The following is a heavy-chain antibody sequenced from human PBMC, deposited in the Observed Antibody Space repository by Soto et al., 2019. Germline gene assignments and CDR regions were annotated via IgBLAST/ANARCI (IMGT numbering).Heavy chain of an antibody. D-gene: IGHD6-6*01. CDR1: GGTFSSYT. CDR2: IFPVFGTL. V-gene: IGHV1-69*06. Sequence: QLHLVQSGAEVKKPGSSVKVSCKASGGTFSSYTINWVRQAPGQGLEWLGGIFPVFGTLYYAQKFQGRLTFAADSSTSTADRELSTLRSDDTAVHYGARKVASSEDAFDIWRQGTKVTVSS. J-gene: IGHJ3*02. CDR3: ARKVASSEDAFDI.